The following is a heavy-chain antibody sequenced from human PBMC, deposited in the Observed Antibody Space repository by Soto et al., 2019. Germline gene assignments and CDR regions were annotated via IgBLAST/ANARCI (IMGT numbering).Heavy chain of an antibody. Sequence: PLETLSLTCAVSGGSISSGGYSWSWIRQPPGKGLEWIGYIYHSGSTYYNPSLKSRVTISVDRSKNQFSLKLSSVTAADTAVYYCARVWGGAFDFWGQRTMVTVSS. CDR1: GGSISSGGYS. J-gene: IGHJ3*01. CDR2: IYHSGST. D-gene: IGHD3-10*01. CDR3: ARVWGGAFDF. V-gene: IGHV4-30-2*01.